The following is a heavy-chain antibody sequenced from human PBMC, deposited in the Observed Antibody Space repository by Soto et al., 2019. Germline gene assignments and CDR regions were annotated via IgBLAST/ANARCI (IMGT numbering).Heavy chain of an antibody. Sequence: GGSLRLSCAASGFTFSDYYMSWIRQAPGMGLEWVSYISSSSSYTNYADSVKGRFTISRDNAKNSLYLQMNSLRAEDTAVYYCARDRGEQWLVVYYYGMDVWGQGTTVTVSS. D-gene: IGHD6-19*01. CDR2: ISSSSSYT. CDR3: ARDRGEQWLVVYYYGMDV. V-gene: IGHV3-11*06. CDR1: GFTFSDYY. J-gene: IGHJ6*02.